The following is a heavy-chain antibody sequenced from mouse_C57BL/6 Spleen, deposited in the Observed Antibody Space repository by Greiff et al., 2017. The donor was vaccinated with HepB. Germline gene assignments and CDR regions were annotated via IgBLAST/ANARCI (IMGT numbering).Heavy chain of an antibody. D-gene: IGHD1-1*01. J-gene: IGHJ1*03. CDR1: GFNIKDYY. CDR3: ARGGYGSSNWYFDV. Sequence: VQLQQSGAELVKPGASVKLSCTASGFNIKDYYMHWVKQRTEQGLEWIGRIDPEDGETTYAPKFQGKATMTADTSSNTAYLQLSSLTSEDSAVYYCARGGYGSSNWYFDVWGTGTTVTVSS. V-gene: IGHV14-2*01. CDR2: IDPEDGET.